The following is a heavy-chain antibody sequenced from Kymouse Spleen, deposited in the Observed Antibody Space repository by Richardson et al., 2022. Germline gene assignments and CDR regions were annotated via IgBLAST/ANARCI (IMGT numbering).Heavy chain of an antibody. Sequence: QVQLQQWGAGLLKPSETLSLTCAVYGGSFSGYYWSWIRQPPGKGLEWIGEINHSGSTNYNPSLKSRVTISVDTSKNQFSLKLSSVTAADTAVYYCARWELGKGVDYWGQGTLVTVSS. V-gene: IGHV4-34*01. J-gene: IGHJ4*02. D-gene: IGHD7-27*02. CDR3: ARWELGKGVDY. CDR2: INHSGST. CDR1: GGSFSGYY.